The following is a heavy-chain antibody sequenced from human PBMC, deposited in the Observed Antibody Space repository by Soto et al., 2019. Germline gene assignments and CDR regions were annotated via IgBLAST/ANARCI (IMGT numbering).Heavy chain of an antibody. CDR3: AIVNSPSGRFGY. CDR1: GFTFDDYA. V-gene: IGHV3-9*01. Sequence: EVQLVESGGGLVQPGRSLRLSCAASGFTFDDYAMHWVRQAPGKGLEWVSGISWNSGSIGYADSVKGRFTISRDNAKNALYLQMNSLRAEDTALYYCAIVNSPSGRFGYWVQGTLVTVSS. CDR2: ISWNSGSI. D-gene: IGHD3-10*01. J-gene: IGHJ4*02.